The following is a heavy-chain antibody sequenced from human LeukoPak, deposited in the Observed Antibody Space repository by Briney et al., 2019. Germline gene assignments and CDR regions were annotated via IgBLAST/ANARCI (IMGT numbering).Heavy chain of an antibody. CDR2: IYYSGST. CDR3: AGDYGDYSFDY. V-gene: IGHV4-59*01. J-gene: IGHJ4*02. Sequence: SETLSLTCTVSGGSISSYYWNWIRQPPGKGLGWIGYIYYSGSTNYNPSLKSRVTISVDTSKNQFSLKLSSVTAADTAVYYCAGDYGDYSFDYWGQGTLVTVSS. D-gene: IGHD4-17*01. CDR1: GGSISSYY.